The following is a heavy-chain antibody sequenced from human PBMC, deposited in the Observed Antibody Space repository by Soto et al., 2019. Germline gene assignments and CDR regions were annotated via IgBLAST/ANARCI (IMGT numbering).Heavy chain of an antibody. CDR2: IIPIFGTA. D-gene: IGHD2-15*01. CDR3: AREGVGGGPSYWYFDL. V-gene: IGHV1-69*12. CDR1: GGTFSSYA. Sequence: QVQLVQSGAEVKKPGSPVKVSCKASGGTFSSYAISWVRQAPGQGLEWMGGIIPIFGTANYAQKFQGRVTITADESTSTAYMELSSLRSEDTAVYYCAREGVGGGPSYWYFDLWGRGTLVTVSS. J-gene: IGHJ2*01.